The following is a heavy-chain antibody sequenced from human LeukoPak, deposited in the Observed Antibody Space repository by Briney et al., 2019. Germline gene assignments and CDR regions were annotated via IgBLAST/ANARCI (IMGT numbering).Heavy chain of an antibody. D-gene: IGHD6-19*01. V-gene: IGHV3-43*02. CDR2: ISGDGGST. CDR1: GFTFDDYA. Sequence: GGSLRLSCTASGFTFDDYAMHWVRQAPGKGLEWVSLISGDGGSTYYADSVKGRFTISRDNSKNSLYLQMNSLRAEDTAVYYCAKTYVTSYTSGWNYWGQGTLVTVSS. CDR3: AKTYVTSYTSGWNY. J-gene: IGHJ4*02.